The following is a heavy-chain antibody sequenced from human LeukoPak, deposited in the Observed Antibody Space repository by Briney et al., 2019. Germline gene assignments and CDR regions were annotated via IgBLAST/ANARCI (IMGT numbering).Heavy chain of an antibody. CDR1: GWSFSGYY. CDR2: IYYSGST. CDR3: ARGDTAMVTYYYYGMDV. Sequence: SETLTLTCAVYGWSFSGYYWSWIRQPPGKGLEWIGNIYYSGSTNYNPSLKSRVSRAVATSKDKSSLKLSSVTAADTAVYYCARGDTAMVTYYYYGMDVWGQGTTVTVSS. J-gene: IGHJ6*02. D-gene: IGHD5-18*01. V-gene: IGHV4-59*01.